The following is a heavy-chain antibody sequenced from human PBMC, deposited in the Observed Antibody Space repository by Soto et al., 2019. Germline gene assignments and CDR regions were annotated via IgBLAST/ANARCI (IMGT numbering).Heavy chain of an antibody. D-gene: IGHD3-10*01. V-gene: IGHV4-61*01. CDR2: IYYSGST. Sequence: QVQLQESGPGLVKPSETLSLTCTVSGGSVSSGSYYWSWIRQPPGKGLEWIGYIYYSGSTNYNPSLKSRVTISVDTSKNPFSLKLSSVTAADTAVYYCARGEFDGSGSYYRFSHWFDPWGQGTLVTVSS. CDR1: GGSVSSGSYY. CDR3: ARGEFDGSGSYYRFSHWFDP. J-gene: IGHJ5*02.